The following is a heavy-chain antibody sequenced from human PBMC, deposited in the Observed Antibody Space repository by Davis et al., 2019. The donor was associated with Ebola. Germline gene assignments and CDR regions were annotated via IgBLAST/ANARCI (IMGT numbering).Heavy chain of an antibody. CDR2: IYSGGNT. CDR1: GFIVSSNY. CDR3: AKLVAKTTFDL. J-gene: IGHJ3*01. Sequence: GESLKISCAASGFIVSSNYMSWVRQAPGKGPEWVSVIYSGGNTHYADSVKGRFTISRDNSKNTLYLQVNGLRAEDTALYYCAKLVAKTTFDLWGQGTMVTVSS. V-gene: IGHV3-53*05. D-gene: IGHD5-12*01.